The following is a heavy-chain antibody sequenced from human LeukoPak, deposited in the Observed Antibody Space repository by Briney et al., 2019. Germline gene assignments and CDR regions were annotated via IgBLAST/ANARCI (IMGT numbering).Heavy chain of an antibody. CDR3: ASTSTRSSGWYFDY. D-gene: IGHD6-19*01. V-gene: IGHV4-59*08. CDR2: IYYSGST. CDR1: GGSISSYY. J-gene: IGHJ4*02. Sequence: SETLSLTCAVSGGSISSYYWSWIRQPPGKGLEWIGYIYYSGSTNYNPSLKSRVTISVDTSKNQFSLKLSSVTAADTAVYYCASTSTRSSGWYFDYWGQGTLVTVSS.